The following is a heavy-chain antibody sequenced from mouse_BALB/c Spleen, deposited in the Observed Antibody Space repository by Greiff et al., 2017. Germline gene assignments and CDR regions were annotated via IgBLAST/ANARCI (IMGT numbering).Heavy chain of an antibody. V-gene: IGHV5-17*02. Sequence: DVMLVESGGGLVQPGGSRKLSCAASGFTFSSFGMHWVRQAPEKGLEWVAYISSGSSTIYYADTVKGRFTISRDNPKNTLFLQMTSLRSEDTAMYYCAELGFDYWGQGTTLTVSS. J-gene: IGHJ2*01. CDR3: AELGFDY. CDR1: GFTFSSFG. D-gene: IGHD4-1*01. CDR2: ISSGSSTI.